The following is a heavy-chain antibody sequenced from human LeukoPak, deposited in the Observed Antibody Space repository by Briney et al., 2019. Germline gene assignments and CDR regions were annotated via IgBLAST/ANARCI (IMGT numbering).Heavy chain of an antibody. V-gene: IGHV3-72*01. CDR3: VRGYNSFDY. CDR2: SRIKADGYIT. Sequence: GGSLRLSCATSGFTFSDHYLDWVRQAPGKGLEWVGRSRIKADGYITQYAASVKDRFTISRDVTKASLYLQMNNLSTEDTAVYYCVRGYNSFDYWGQGTLVTVSS. D-gene: IGHD3-22*01. CDR1: GFTFSDHY. J-gene: IGHJ4*02.